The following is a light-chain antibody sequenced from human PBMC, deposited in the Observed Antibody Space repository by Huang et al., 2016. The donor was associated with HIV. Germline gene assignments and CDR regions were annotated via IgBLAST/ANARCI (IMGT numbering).Light chain of an antibody. J-gene: IGKJ5*01. V-gene: IGKV3-11*01. CDR1: QSVSSY. CDR2: DAY. CDR3: QQRSNWPPA. Sequence: EIVLTQSPATLSLSPGERATLSCRDSQSVSSYLAWYQQKPGQAPRLLIYDAYNRATGIPARFSGSGSGTDFTLTISSLEPEDFAVYYCQQRSNWPPAFGQGTRLEIK.